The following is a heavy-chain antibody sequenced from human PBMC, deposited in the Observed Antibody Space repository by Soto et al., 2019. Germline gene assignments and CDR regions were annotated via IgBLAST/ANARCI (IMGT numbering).Heavy chain of an antibody. CDR2: IYHSGST. J-gene: IGHJ4*02. CDR3: ARRDWSGSTSHFYFDY. CDR1: GGSSISSNW. Sequence: ETLSLTFAVSGGSSISSNWWNCVRQPPGKGLEWIGEIYHSGSTYYKPSLKSRVAMSVDTSKNQFSLKLTSATAADTAVYYCARRDWSGSTSHFYFDYWGQGVLVTVSS. D-gene: IGHD3-9*01. V-gene: IGHV4-4*02.